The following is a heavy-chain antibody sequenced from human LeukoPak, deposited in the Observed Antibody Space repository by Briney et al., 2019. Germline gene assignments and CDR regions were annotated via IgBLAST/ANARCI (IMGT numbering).Heavy chain of an antibody. CDR2: ISGSGGST. Sequence: GGSLRLSCAASGFTFSSYAMSWVRQAPGKGLEWVSAISGSGGSTYYADSVKGRFTIPRDNSKNTLYLQMNSLRAEDTAVYYCAKDPWYYDSSGPYWGQGTLVTVSS. CDR1: GFTFSSYA. J-gene: IGHJ4*02. CDR3: AKDPWYYDSSGPY. D-gene: IGHD3-22*01. V-gene: IGHV3-23*01.